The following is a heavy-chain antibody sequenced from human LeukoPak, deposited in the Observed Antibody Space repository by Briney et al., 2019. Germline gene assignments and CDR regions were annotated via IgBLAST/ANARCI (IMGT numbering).Heavy chain of an antibody. Sequence: SETLSLTCAVYGGSFSGYYWSWIRQPPGKGLKWIGEINHSGSTNYDPSLKSQVTISVDTSKNQFSLKLTSVTAADTAVYYCVRHYSGTYFNWFDPWGQGTLVTVSS. J-gene: IGHJ5*02. CDR2: INHSGST. CDR1: GGSFSGYY. CDR3: VRHYSGTYFNWFDP. V-gene: IGHV4-34*01. D-gene: IGHD1-26*01.